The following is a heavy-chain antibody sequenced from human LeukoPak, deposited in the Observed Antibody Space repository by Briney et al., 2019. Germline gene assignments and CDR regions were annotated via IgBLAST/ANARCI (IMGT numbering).Heavy chain of an antibody. CDR1: GGSISSYY. CDR3: ARSRDLEYYFDY. CDR2: IYYSEST. J-gene: IGHJ4*02. Sequence: SETLSLTCTVSGGSISSYYWSWIRQPPGKGLEWIGYIYYSESTNYNPSLKSRVTTSVDTSKNQFSLKLSSVTAADTAVYYCARSRDLEYYFDYWGQGTLVTVSS. V-gene: IGHV4-59*08.